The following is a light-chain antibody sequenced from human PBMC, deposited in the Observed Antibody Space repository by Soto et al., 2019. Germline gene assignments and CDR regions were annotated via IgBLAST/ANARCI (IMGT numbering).Light chain of an antibody. CDR1: SSDIGGYNY. CDR3: CSYAGRYSYV. CDR2: DVN. Sequence: QSALTQPRSVSGSPGQSVTISCTGTSSDIGGYNYVSWYQQNPGKAPKVMIYDVNKRPSGVPDRFSGSKSGNTASLTISGPQAEDEADYYCCSYAGRYSYVFGTGTRSPS. J-gene: IGLJ1*01. V-gene: IGLV2-11*01.